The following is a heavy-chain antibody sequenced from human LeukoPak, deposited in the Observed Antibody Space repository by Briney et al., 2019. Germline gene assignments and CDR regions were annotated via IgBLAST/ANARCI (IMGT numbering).Heavy chain of an antibody. CDR1: AFTFSSYG. Sequence: PGGSLRLSCAASAFTFSSYGMHWVRQASGKGLEWVGRIRSKANSYATVYAASVKGRFTISRDDSKNTAYLQMNSLKTEDTAVYYCTSGLSVRRSNNTPVDYWGQGTLVTVSS. J-gene: IGHJ4*02. V-gene: IGHV3-73*01. D-gene: IGHD1-1*01. CDR3: TSGLSVRRSNNTPVDY. CDR2: IRSKANSYAT.